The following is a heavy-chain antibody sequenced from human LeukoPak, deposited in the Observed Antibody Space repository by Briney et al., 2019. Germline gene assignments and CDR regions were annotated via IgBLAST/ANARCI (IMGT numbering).Heavy chain of an antibody. CDR1: GFTFSSYG. Sequence: GGSLRLSCAASGFTFSSYGMHWVRQAPGKGLEWVAFIRYDGSNKYYADSVKGRFTISRDNSKNALYLQMNSLRAEDTAVYYCARDRGIAAAGRYYYYGMDVWGQGTTVTVSS. D-gene: IGHD6-13*01. CDR3: ARDRGIAAAGRYYYYGMDV. V-gene: IGHV3-30*02. J-gene: IGHJ6*02. CDR2: IRYDGSNK.